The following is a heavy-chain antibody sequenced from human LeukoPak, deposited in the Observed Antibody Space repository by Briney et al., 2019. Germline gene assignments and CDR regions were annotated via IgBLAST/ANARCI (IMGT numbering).Heavy chain of an antibody. CDR1: GFTFSSFA. CDR3: IKGGSRTRDFDAFDI. Sequence: GRSLRLSCAASGFTFSSFALHWVRQAPGKGLESVSGISTNGGYTYHADSVKGRFTISRDNSKNTLFLQMSSLRAEDTAVYFCIKGGSRTRDFDAFDIWGQGTMVTVSS. V-gene: IGHV3-64D*06. J-gene: IGHJ3*02. D-gene: IGHD1-14*01. CDR2: ISTNGGYT.